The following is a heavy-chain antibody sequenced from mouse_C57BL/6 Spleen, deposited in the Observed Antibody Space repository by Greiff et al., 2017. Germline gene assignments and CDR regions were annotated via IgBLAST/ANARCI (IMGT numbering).Heavy chain of an antibody. CDR3: TTPVVEGFFDY. D-gene: IGHD1-1*01. Sequence: VHVKQSGAELVRPGASVKLSCTASGFNIKDDYMHWVKQRPEQGLEWIGGIDPENGDTEYASKFQGKATITADTSSNTAYLQLSSLTSEDTAVYYCTTPVVEGFFDYWGQGTTLTVSS. CDR1: GFNIKDDY. J-gene: IGHJ2*01. V-gene: IGHV14-4*01. CDR2: IDPENGDT.